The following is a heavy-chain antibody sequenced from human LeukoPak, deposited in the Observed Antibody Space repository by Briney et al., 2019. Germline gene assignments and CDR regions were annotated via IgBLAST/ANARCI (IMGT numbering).Heavy chain of an antibody. CDR3: VRGGGPSYKYNAFDI. V-gene: IGHV3-48*03. D-gene: IGHD2-15*01. CDR1: GFTFSIFE. J-gene: IGHJ3*02. CDR2: ITNSGSTI. Sequence: GGSLRLSCTVSGFTFSIFEMNWVRQAPGKGLEWVAYITNSGSTIDYADSVKGRFTISRDNARNSLYLQMSRLRAEDTAFYYCVRGGGPSYKYNAFDIGGQGTMVTVSS.